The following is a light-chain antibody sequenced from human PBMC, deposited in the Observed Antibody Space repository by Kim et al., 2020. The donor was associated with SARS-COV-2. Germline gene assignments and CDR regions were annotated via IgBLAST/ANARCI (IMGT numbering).Light chain of an antibody. V-gene: IGLV3-21*04. CDR2: YAS. CDR3: QVWDSSSDHRVV. Sequence: PRKSARVSCGGNSIGRKSVLWYQQRSGQAPLLVISYASDRPSGIPERFSGSNSGNTATLTISRVEAGDEADYYCQVWDSSSDHRVVLGGGTQLTVL. CDR1: SIGRKS. J-gene: IGLJ2*01.